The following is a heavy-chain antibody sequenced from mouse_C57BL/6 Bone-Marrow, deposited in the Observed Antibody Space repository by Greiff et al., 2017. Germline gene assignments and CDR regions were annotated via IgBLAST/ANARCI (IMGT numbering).Heavy chain of an antibody. D-gene: IGHD4-1*01. CDR1: GFTFSDYY. CDR3: ARRMGGTRYYAMDY. J-gene: IGHJ4*01. V-gene: IGHV5-12*01. CDR2: ISNGGGST. Sequence: EVKLVESGGGLVQPGGSLKLSCAASGFTFSDYYMYWVRQTPEKRLEWVAYISNGGGSTYYPDTVKGRFTISRDNAKNTLYLQMSRLKSEDTAMYYCARRMGGTRYYAMDYWGQGTSVTVSS.